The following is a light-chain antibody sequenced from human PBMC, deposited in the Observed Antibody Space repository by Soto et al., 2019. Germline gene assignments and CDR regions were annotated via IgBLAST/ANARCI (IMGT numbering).Light chain of an antibody. CDR2: DAS. CDR3: QQYNNWPWT. J-gene: IGKJ1*01. V-gene: IGKV3D-15*01. Sequence: ETVLTQSPGTLSLSPGEGATLSCRASQSVGGTFLAWYQQKGGQAPRLLIYDASNRATGIPARFSGSGSGTGFTLTISSLQSEDFAVYYCQQYNNWPWTFGQGTKVDIK. CDR1: QSVGGTF.